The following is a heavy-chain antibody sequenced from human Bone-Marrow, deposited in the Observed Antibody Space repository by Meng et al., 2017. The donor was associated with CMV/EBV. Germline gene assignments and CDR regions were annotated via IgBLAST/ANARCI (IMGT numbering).Heavy chain of an antibody. J-gene: IGHJ4*02. CDR2: ISYDGSNK. Sequence: GESLRLSCAASGFTFSSYAMHWVRQAPGKGLEWVAVISYDGSNKYYADSVKGRFTISRDNSKNTLYLQMNSLRAEDTAVYYCARYDFWSYWGQGTLVTVSS. CDR3: ARYDFWSY. D-gene: IGHD3-3*01. CDR1: GFTFSSYA. V-gene: IGHV3-30-3*01.